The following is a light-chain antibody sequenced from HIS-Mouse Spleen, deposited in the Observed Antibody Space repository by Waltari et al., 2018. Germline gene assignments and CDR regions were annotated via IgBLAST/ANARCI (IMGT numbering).Light chain of an antibody. Sequence: QSALTQPASVSGSPGQSITISCTGTSSDVGGYTYVSWYQQHPGKAPKRMIYDVSNRPSGVSNRFSGSKSGNTASLTISGLQAEDEADYYCSSYTSSSFNVVFGGGTKLTVL. J-gene: IGLJ2*01. CDR2: DVS. CDR1: SSDVGGYTY. CDR3: SSYTSSSFNVV. V-gene: IGLV2-14*03.